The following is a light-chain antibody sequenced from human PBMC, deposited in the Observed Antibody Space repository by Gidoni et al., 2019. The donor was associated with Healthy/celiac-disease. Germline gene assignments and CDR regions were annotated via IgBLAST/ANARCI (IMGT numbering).Light chain of an antibody. Sequence: SSELTQPPSVSVSPGQTASITGAGDKLGDKYACWSQQKPGQSPVLVIYQDSKRPSGIPERFSGSNSGNTATLTISGTQAMDEADYYCQAWDSSTPYVVFGGGTKLTVL. CDR2: QDS. CDR1: KLGDKY. J-gene: IGLJ2*01. V-gene: IGLV3-1*01. CDR3: QAWDSSTPYVV.